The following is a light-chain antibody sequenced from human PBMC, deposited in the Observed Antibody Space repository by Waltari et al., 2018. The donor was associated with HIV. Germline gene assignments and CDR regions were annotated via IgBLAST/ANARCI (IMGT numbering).Light chain of an antibody. V-gene: IGLV2-8*01. CDR3: SSFSDNNRIV. J-gene: IGLJ1*01. CDR1: SSDVGGYNS. Sequence: QSALTQPPSASGSPGQSVAISCTGTSSDVGGYNSVSWHQQHPGKAPKLLIYAVTKRPSGVPDRFSGSKSGNTASLTVSGLQVDEEADDYCSSFSDNNRIVFGTGTRVTVL. CDR2: AVT.